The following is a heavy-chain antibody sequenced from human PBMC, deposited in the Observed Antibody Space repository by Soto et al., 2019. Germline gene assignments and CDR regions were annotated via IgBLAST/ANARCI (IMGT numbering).Heavy chain of an antibody. CDR3: ARDVRTGTTPPRFDP. D-gene: IGHD1-1*01. CDR2: IYYSGST. V-gene: IGHV4-30-4*01. CDR1: GGSISSGDYY. Sequence: KPSETLSLTCTVSGGSISSGDYYWCWIRQPPGKGLEWIGYIYYSGSTYYNPSLKSRVTISVDTSKTQFSLKLSSVTAADTAVYYCARDVRTGTTPPRFDPWGQGTLVTVSS. J-gene: IGHJ5*02.